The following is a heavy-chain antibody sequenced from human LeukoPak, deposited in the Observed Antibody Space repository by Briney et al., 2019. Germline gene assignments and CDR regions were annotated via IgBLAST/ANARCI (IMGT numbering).Heavy chain of an antibody. CDR2: IDPSDSYT. Sequence: GESLRISCKGSGYSFTSYWITWVRQMPGKGLEWVGRIDPSDSYTNYSPSFQGHVTISADKSISSAYLQWSSLKASDTAMYYCARETYYYGSGSSGMDVWGQGTTVTVS. J-gene: IGHJ6*02. V-gene: IGHV5-10-1*01. D-gene: IGHD3-10*01. CDR1: GYSFTSYW. CDR3: ARETYYYGSGSSGMDV.